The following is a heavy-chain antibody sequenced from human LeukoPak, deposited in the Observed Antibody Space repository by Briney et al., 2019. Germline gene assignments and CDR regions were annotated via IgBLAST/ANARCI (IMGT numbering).Heavy chain of an antibody. J-gene: IGHJ4*02. CDR2: INPNSGGT. D-gene: IGHD5-12*01. Sequence: GASVKVSCKAPGYTFTGYYMHWVRQAPGQGLEWMGWINPNSGGTNYAQKFQGRVTITTDESTSTAYMELSSLRSEDTAVYYCATDLYGGYGDEGGYWGQGTLVTVSS. CDR3: ATDLYGGYGDEGGY. V-gene: IGHV1-2*02. CDR1: GYTFTGYY.